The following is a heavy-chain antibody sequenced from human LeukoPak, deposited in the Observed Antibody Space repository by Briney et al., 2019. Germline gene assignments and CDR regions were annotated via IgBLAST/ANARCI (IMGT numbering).Heavy chain of an antibody. D-gene: IGHD2/OR15-2a*01. CDR1: GFTFNTYS. CDR3: AKGLLFEY. CDR2: ISSSNSYI. J-gene: IGHJ4*02. Sequence: GGSLRLSCAASGFTFNTYSMNWVRQAPGKGLEWVSSISSSNSYIYYADSMKGRFTISRDFSKNTLYLQMNSLRAEDTAVYYCAKGLLFEYWGQGTLVTVSS. V-gene: IGHV3-21*01.